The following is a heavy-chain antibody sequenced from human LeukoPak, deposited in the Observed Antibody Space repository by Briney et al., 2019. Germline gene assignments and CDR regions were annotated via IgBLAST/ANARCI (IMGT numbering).Heavy chain of an antibody. CDR1: GFTFSSYG. CDR2: MWYDGSNK. Sequence: GRSLRLSCAASGFTFSSYGMHWVRQAPGKGLEWVVVMWYDGSNKYYADSVKCRFTISRDNSKNTLYLQMNSLRAEDTAVYYCAKGGASGWYYFDYWGQGTLVTVSS. CDR3: AKGGASGWYYFDY. D-gene: IGHD6-19*01. J-gene: IGHJ4*02. V-gene: IGHV3-33*06.